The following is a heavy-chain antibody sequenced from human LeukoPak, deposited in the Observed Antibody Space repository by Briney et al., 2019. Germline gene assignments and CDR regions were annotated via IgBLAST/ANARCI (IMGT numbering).Heavy chain of an antibody. D-gene: IGHD3-22*01. CDR1: GFTFSSYG. CDR3: ASNYGSSGYTVDY. CDR2: IRYDGSNK. Sequence: GGSLRLSCAASGFTFSSYGMHWVRQAPGKGLEWVAFIRYDGSNKYYADSVKGRFTISRDNSKNTLYLQMNSLRAEDTAVYYCASNYGSSGYTVDYWGQGTLVTVSS. J-gene: IGHJ4*02. V-gene: IGHV3-30*02.